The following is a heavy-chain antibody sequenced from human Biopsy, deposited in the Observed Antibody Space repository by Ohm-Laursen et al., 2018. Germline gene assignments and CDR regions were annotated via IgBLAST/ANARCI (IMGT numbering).Heavy chain of an antibody. Sequence: TLSLTWAVSGASIISGGHFWNWIRQHPGKGLEWIGYIYYSGSTYYNPSLKSRVSISVDTSKNQFSLKLNSVTVADTAVYYCARHSAEKSGYDGGYFDYWGQGTLVTVSS. D-gene: IGHD6-25*01. V-gene: IGHV4-31*11. J-gene: IGHJ4*02. CDR1: GASIISGGHF. CDR3: ARHSAEKSGYDGGYFDY. CDR2: IYYSGST.